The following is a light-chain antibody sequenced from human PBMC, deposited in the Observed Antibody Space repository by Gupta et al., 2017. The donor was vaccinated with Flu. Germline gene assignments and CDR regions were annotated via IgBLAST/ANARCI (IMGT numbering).Light chain of an antibody. CDR3: TQYLLTYT. CDR2: LAS. J-gene: IGKJ2*01. V-gene: IGKV2-28*01. Sequence: EIVMTESTLSLPVTHGEPASISCKSSQSRLSSNGHYYLDWDWQKPAQTPQLMIYLASPLASGATDGFSGRGEGKDFTRKRSRGEEEGGGVYYTTQYLLTYTFGQGTKLEI. CDR1: QSRLSSNGHYY.